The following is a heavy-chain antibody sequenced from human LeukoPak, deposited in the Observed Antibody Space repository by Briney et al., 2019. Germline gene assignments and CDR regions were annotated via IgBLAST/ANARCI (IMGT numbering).Heavy chain of an antibody. J-gene: IGHJ4*02. CDR2: VYHSGGA. D-gene: IGHD2-15*01. V-gene: IGHV4/OR15-8*01. CDR1: GASIASHSW. CDR3: ARARWGCSGGSCYFDY. Sequence: SETLSLTCAVSGASIASHSWWSWVRQPPGKGLEWIGEVYHSGGANYKPSLKSRVTISVDTSRNHFSLKLTSVTAADTAVYYCARARWGCSGGSCYFDYWGQGTLVTVSS.